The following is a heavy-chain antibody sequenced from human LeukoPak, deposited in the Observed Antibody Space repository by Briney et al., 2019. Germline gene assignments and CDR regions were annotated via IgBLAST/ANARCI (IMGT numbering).Heavy chain of an antibody. D-gene: IGHD3-9*01. J-gene: IGHJ5*02. V-gene: IGHV4-61*02. CDR3: ARGKRDLDILNL. CDR1: GGSISSGSYY. CDR2: IYTSGST. Sequence: SQTLSLTCTVSGGSISSGSYYWSWIRQPAGKGLEWIGRIYTSGSTNYNPSLKGRVAISVDTSKNQFSLKLSSVTAADTAVYYCARGKRDLDILNLWGQGTLVTVSS.